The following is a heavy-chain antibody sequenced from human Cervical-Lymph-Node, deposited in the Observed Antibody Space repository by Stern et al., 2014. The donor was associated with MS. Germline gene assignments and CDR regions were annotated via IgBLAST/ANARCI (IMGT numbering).Heavy chain of an antibody. CDR1: GGTFSTFA. V-gene: IGHV1-69*01. D-gene: IGHD2-21*01. CDR2: IAPLFDAT. CDR3: ARGDSEAPIYYFDY. Sequence: QVQLVQSGAEVKKPGSSVKVSCQASGGTFSTFAIGWVRQAPGQGLEWMGGIAPLFDATNYAQNFQGRLTITADESTRTAYMELSGLRPDDTAMYYCARGDSEAPIYYFDYWGQGTLVTVSS. J-gene: IGHJ4*02.